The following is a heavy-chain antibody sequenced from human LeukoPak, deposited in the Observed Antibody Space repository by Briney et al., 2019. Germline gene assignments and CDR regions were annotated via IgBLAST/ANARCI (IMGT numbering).Heavy chain of an antibody. CDR1: GFTFSYYS. J-gene: IGHJ4*02. Sequence: GGSLRLSCAASGFTFSYYSMNWVRQAPGKGLEWVSYSSSSSKTIYYADSVKGRFTISRDNAKKSLDLQMNSLRDEDTAVYYCARDHRSGSGSGTQANDYWGQGTLVTVSS. V-gene: IGHV3-48*02. CDR3: ARDHRSGSGSGTQANDY. CDR2: SSSSSKTI. D-gene: IGHD3-10*01.